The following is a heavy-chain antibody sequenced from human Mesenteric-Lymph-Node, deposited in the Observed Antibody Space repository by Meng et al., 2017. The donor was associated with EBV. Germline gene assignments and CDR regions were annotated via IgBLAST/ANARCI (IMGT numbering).Heavy chain of an antibody. CDR1: GGSISSTKW. CDR3: ATVGDYGDYVGLDN. J-gene: IGHJ4*02. CDR2: IFHTGST. V-gene: IGHV4-4*02. Sequence: QLQGSGPGLVKPSGTLSLTCAVAGGSISSTKWWGWVRQPPGKGLEWIGEIFHTGSTNYNPSLKSRLTMSVDKSKNQLSLKLTSVTAADTAVYYCATVGDYGDYVGLDNWGQGTLVTVSS. D-gene: IGHD4-17*01.